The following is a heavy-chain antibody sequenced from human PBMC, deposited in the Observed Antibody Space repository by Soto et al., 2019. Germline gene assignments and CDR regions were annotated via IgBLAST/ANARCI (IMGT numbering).Heavy chain of an antibody. V-gene: IGHV4-34*01. CDR3: ARLRWEQPWVFDY. CDR1: GGSSSGYY. D-gene: IGHD1-26*01. Sequence: SETLSLTCAVYGGSSSGYYWSWIRQPPVKGLEWIGEINHSGGTNYNPSLKSRVTISVDTSKNQFSLKLSSVTAADTAVFYCARLRWEQPWVFDYWGQGTLVTVSS. J-gene: IGHJ4*02. CDR2: INHSGGT.